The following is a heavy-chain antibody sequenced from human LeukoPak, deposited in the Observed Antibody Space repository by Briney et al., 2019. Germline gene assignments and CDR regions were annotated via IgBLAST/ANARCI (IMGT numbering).Heavy chain of an antibody. V-gene: IGHV3-7*01. D-gene: IGHD1-26*01. J-gene: IGHJ6*02. CDR3: AREELLGAYYYYGMDV. CDR2: IKQDGSAK. Sequence: GGSLRLSCAASGFTFSSYWMSWVRQAPGKGLEWVANIKQDGSAKYYVDSVNGRFTISRDNAKNSLYLQMNSLRAEDTAVYYCAREELLGAYYYYGMDVWGQGTTVTVSS. CDR1: GFTFSSYW.